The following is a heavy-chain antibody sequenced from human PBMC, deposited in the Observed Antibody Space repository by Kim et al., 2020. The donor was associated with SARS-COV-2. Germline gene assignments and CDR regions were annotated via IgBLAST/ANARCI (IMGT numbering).Heavy chain of an antibody. V-gene: IGHV4-39*01. CDR1: GGSISSSSYY. CDR2: IYYSGST. J-gene: IGHJ4*02. CDR3: GLVGSYGSLEFDY. Sequence: SETLSLTCTVSGGSISSSSYYWGWIRQPPGKGLEWIGSIYYSGSTYYNPSLKSRVTISVDTSKNQFSLKLSSVTAADTAVYYCGLVGSYGSLEFDYWGQGTLVTVSS. D-gene: IGHD5-18*01.